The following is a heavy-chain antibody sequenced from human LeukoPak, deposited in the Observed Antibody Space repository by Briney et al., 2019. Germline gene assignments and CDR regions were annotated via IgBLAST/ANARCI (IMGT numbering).Heavy chain of an antibody. CDR1: GFTFSSYG. D-gene: IGHD5-24*01. Sequence: GRSLRLSCAASGFTFSSYGMHWVRQAPGKRLEWVAVIWYDGSSKYYADSVKGRFTISRDNSKNTLYLQMNSLRAEDTAVYYCAKGGQSWLPYFDYWGQGTLVTVSS. V-gene: IGHV3-33*06. CDR2: IWYDGSSK. J-gene: IGHJ4*02. CDR3: AKGGQSWLPYFDY.